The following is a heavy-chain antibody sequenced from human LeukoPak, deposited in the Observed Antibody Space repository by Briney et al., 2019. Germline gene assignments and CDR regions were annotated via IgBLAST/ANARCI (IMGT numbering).Heavy chain of an antibody. CDR2: ISSSGSTI. CDR3: VREGQEYSYDDY. J-gene: IGHJ4*02. D-gene: IGHD5-18*01. V-gene: IGHV3-11*04. Sequence: GGSLRLSCAGSGFTFSDYYMSWIRQAPGKGLEWLSYISSSGSTIYYADSVKGRFTISRDNAKNSLYLQMNSLRAEDTAVYYCVREGQEYSYDDYWGQGTLVTVSS. CDR1: GFTFSDYY.